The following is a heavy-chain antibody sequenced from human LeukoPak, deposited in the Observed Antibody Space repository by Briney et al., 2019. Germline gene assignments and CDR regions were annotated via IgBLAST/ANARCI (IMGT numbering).Heavy chain of an antibody. J-gene: IGHJ4*02. V-gene: IGHV4-59*01. D-gene: IGHD5-12*01. CDR3: ATVSLYSGYDG. CDR1: GGSISSYY. CDR2: IYYSGST. Sequence: PSETLSLTCTISGGSISSYYWSWIRQPPGKGLEWIGYIYYSGSTNYNPSLKSRVTISVDTSKNQFSLKLSSVTAADTAVYYCATVSLYSGYDGRGQGTLVTVSS.